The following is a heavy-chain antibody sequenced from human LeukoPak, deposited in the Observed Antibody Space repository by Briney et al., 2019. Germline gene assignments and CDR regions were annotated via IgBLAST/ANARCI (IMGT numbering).Heavy chain of an antibody. V-gene: IGHV1-18*01. CDR2: ISAYNGNT. CDR3: AAIRYCSGGSCSEL. CDR1: GYTFTSYG. J-gene: IGHJ4*02. D-gene: IGHD2-15*01. Sequence: GASVKVSCKASGYTFTSYGISWVRQAPGQGLEWMGWISAYNGNTNYAQKLQGRVTMTTDASTSIAYMELRSLRSDDTAVYYCAAIRYCSGGSCSELWGQGTLVTVSS.